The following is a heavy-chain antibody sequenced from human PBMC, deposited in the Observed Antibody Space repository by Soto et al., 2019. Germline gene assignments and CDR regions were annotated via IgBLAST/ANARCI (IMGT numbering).Heavy chain of an antibody. J-gene: IGHJ4*02. CDR1: NGSIISYH. CDR2: IYYSGST. V-gene: IGHV4-59*07. CDR3: ASLKKDYYDSSGYYAFDY. D-gene: IGHD3-22*01. Sequence: SDTLPLTCTVSNGSIISYHRSFIRQPPGKGLEWIGYIYYSGSTNYNPSLNSRVTISVDMSKNQFSLELTSVTAADTAVYFCASLKKDYYDSSGYYAFDYWGQGTLVTVSS.